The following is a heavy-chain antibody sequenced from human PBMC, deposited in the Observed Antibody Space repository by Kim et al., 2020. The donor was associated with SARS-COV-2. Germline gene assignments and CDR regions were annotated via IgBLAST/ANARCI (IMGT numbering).Heavy chain of an antibody. V-gene: IGHV4-61*02. CDR2: IYTSGST. J-gene: IGHJ6*02. Sequence: SETLSLTCTVSGGSISSGSYYWSWIRQPAGKGLEWIGRIYTSGSTNYNPSLKSRVTISVDTSKNQFSLRLSPVTAADTAVYYCERDREQKRIGMDVWGPGTTVTASS. CDR1: GGSISSGSYY. CDR3: ERDREQKRIGMDV.